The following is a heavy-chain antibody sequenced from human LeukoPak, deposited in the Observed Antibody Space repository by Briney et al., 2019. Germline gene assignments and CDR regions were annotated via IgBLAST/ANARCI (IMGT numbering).Heavy chain of an antibody. CDR3: ARLGIVGATKGIFDY. Sequence: GASLQISCKGSESIFTNYWIGWVRQLPGKGLEWMGIIYPGDSDTRYSPSFQGHVTISADKSITTAYLQWNSLKASDTAMYYCARLGIVGATKGIFDYWGQGTPVTVSS. CDR1: ESIFTNYW. J-gene: IGHJ4*02. CDR2: IYPGDSDT. D-gene: IGHD1-26*01. V-gene: IGHV5-51*01.